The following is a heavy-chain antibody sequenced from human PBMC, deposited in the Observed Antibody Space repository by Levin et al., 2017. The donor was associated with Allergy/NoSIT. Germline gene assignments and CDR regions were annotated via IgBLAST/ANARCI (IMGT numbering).Heavy chain of an antibody. D-gene: IGHD3-10*01. V-gene: IGHV5-51*01. CDR1: GYRFTSYW. J-gene: IGHJ5*02. Sequence: GESLKISCKGSGYRFTSYWIGWVRQMPGKGLEWMGIIYPGDSDTRYSPSFQGQVTISADKSISTAYLQWSSLKASDTAMYYCARLYYHGLGSYAFIWFDPWGQGTLVTVSS. CDR3: ARLYYHGLGSYAFIWFDP. CDR2: IYPGDSDT.